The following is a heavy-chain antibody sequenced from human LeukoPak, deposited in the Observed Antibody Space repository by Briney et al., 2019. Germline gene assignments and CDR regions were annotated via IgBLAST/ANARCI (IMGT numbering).Heavy chain of an antibody. Sequence: SETLSLTCSVSGGSIRSYYWSWIRQPPGKGLEWIGYISYSGSTSYNPSLKSRVTISADTSKNQFSLKLSSVTAADTAVYYCAREPYDNSGYVYWGQGTLVTVSS. D-gene: IGHD3-22*01. CDR1: GGSIRSYY. CDR2: ISYSGST. J-gene: IGHJ4*02. V-gene: IGHV4-59*01. CDR3: AREPYDNSGYVY.